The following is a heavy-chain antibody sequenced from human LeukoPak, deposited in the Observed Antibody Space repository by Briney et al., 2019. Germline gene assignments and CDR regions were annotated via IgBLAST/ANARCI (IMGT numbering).Heavy chain of an antibody. Sequence: GESLQISCQASGYSFTSSWIGWARQMPGKGLEWMAIINPSDSDTRYSPSFQGQVTISADKSISTVYLQWGSLKASDTAMYYCARQPGAGWFDPWGQGTLVTVSS. CDR2: INPSDSDT. D-gene: IGHD3-10*01. CDR1: GYSFTSSW. V-gene: IGHV5-51*01. CDR3: ARQPGAGWFDP. J-gene: IGHJ5*02.